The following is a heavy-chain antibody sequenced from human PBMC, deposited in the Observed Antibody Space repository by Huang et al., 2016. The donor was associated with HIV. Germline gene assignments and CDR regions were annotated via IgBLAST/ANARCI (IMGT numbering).Heavy chain of an antibody. CDR2: IRDDGSNK. D-gene: IGHD3-10*01. Sequence: QVQLVESGGGVVQPGGSLRLSCAASGFTFSSYGMHWVRQAPGKGFEWVAFIRDDGSNKYYADSVRGRFTISRDNSKNTLYLQMNSLRAEETAVYYCAKGSMANAFDIWGQGTMVTVSS. CDR3: AKGSMANAFDI. V-gene: IGHV3-30*02. CDR1: GFTFSSYG. J-gene: IGHJ3*02.